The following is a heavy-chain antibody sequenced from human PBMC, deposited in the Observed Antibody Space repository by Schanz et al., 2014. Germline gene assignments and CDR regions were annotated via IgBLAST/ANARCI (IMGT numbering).Heavy chain of an antibody. V-gene: IGHV3-23*04. Sequence: QLVESGGGLVQPGGSLKLSCATSGFTFSGSAMHWVRQAPGKGLEWVAGISGSGGSTDYADSVKGRFIIPRDNSKNTLYLQMNSLRAEDTAVYYCAKIRYDSSGYYLPYYGMDVWGQGTTVIVSS. CDR3: AKIRYDSSGYYLPYYGMDV. D-gene: IGHD3-22*01. J-gene: IGHJ6*02. CDR2: ISGSGGST. CDR1: GFTFSGSA.